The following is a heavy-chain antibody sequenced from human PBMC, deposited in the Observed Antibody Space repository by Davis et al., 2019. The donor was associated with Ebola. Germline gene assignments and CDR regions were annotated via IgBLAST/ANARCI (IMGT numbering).Heavy chain of an antibody. CDR1: GLPFSGSA. J-gene: IGHJ4*02. D-gene: IGHD1-26*01. V-gene: IGHV3-73*01. CDR2: IRSKINNYAT. Sequence: PGGSLRLSCAASGLPFSGSAIHWVRQAPGKGLEWVGRIRSKINNYATTFGASVKGRFTISRDDSDNTAYLHMSSLKTEDTATYYCSSRYKVGANPFDYWGQGVLVTVSS. CDR3: SSRYKVGANPFDY.